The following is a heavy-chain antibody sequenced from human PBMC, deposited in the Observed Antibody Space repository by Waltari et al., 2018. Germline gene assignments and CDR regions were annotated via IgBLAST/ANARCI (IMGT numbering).Heavy chain of an antibody. J-gene: IGHJ4*02. Sequence: EVQLVESGGALVQPGGSLRLSCVASGFTFRSYWRSWVCQAPGKGLGWVANIKQDGSDKYYVDSVKGRFTISKDNAKNSLYLYMNNLRVEDTGVYYCARDGGPFDYWGQGTLVTVSS. CDR1: GFTFRSYW. CDR2: IKQDGSDK. CDR3: ARDGGPFDY. V-gene: IGHV3-7*01. D-gene: IGHD3-3*01.